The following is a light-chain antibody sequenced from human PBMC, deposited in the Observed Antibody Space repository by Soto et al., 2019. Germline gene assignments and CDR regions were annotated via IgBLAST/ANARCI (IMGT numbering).Light chain of an antibody. CDR1: QSVSSSY. CDR2: GAS. CDR3: KQYGSSIT. Sequence: EIVFTQSPGTLSLSPGESATLSCRAIQSVSSSYLAWYQQKPGQDPRLLIYGASSRATGIPDRFSGSGSGTDFTLPINRLEPEDFAVDYCKQYGSSITVGKGKRREIK. V-gene: IGKV3-20*01. J-gene: IGKJ5*01.